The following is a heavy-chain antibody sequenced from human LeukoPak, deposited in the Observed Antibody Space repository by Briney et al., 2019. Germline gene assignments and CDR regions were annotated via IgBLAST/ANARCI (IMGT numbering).Heavy chain of an antibody. J-gene: IGHJ4*02. D-gene: IGHD3-10*01. Sequence: GGSLRLSCTASGFTFGDYAMSWVRQAPGKGLEGVGFIRSKAYGGTTEYAASVKGRFTISRDGSKSIAYLQMNSLKTEDTAVYYCTSSAITMVRGVTFDYWGQGTLVTVSS. CDR1: GFTFGDYA. V-gene: IGHV3-49*04. CDR2: IRSKAYGGTT. CDR3: TSSAITMVRGVTFDY.